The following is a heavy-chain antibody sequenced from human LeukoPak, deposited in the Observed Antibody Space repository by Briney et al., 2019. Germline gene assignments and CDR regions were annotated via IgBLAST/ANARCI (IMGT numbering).Heavy chain of an antibody. CDR3: ARDQGGSAAIDI. Sequence: SVKVSCKASGGTFSSYAISWVRQAPGHGLEWMGGIIPIFGTANYAQKFQGRVTITADESTSTAYMELSSLRSEDTAVYYCARDQGGSAAIDIWGQGTMVTVSP. D-gene: IGHD1-26*01. J-gene: IGHJ3*02. CDR1: GGTFSSYA. CDR2: IIPIFGTA. V-gene: IGHV1-69*01.